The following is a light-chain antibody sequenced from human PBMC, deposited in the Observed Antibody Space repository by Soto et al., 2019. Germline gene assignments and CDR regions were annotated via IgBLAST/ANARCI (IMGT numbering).Light chain of an antibody. CDR1: QSLITW. CDR2: DAS. CDR3: QQYKIYPLT. J-gene: IGKJ4*01. Sequence: DIQMTQSPCTLPSSVGDRVTITCRASQSLITWLAWFQPAPGKAPKILISDASSLTSGLPSRFSGSGSGTECTLTISRLQPDDFATYYCQQYKIYPLTFGGGTK. V-gene: IGKV1-5*01.